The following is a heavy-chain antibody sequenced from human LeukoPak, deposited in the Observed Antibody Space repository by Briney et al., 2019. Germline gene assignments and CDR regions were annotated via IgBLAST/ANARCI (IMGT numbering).Heavy chain of an antibody. CDR2: ISSNGGST. J-gene: IGHJ3*02. CDR1: GFTFSSYA. D-gene: IGHD1-14*01. CDR3: AKYQEYVRTQPGDAFDI. V-gene: IGHV3-64*01. Sequence: PGGSLRLSCAASGFTFSSYAMHWVRQAPGKRLEYVSAISSNGGSTYYANSVKGRFTISRDNSKNTLYLQMNSLRAEDTAVYYCAKYQEYVRTQPGDAFDIWGQGTMVTVSS.